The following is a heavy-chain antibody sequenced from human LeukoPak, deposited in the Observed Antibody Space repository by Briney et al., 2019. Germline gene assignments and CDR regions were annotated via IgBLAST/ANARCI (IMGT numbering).Heavy chain of an antibody. D-gene: IGHD1-26*01. V-gene: IGHV4-59*01. CDR2: IYYSGSA. CDR1: GGSISNYY. CDR3: ARYSGPSNWFDP. J-gene: IGHJ5*02. Sequence: SETLSLTCTVSGGSISNYYWSWVRQPPEKGLEWIGYIYYSGSANYNPSLKSRVTISVATSKIQFSLKLTSVTAADTAMYYCARYSGPSNWFDPWGQGTLVTVSS.